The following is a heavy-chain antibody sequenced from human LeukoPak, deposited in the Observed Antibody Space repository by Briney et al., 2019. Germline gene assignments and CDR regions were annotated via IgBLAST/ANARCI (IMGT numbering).Heavy chain of an antibody. J-gene: IGHJ4*02. D-gene: IGHD1-26*01. CDR1: GYTFTNFG. Sequence: ASVKVSYKASGYTFTNFGISWVRQAPGQGLEWMGRISAYDATTTYAQKFQGRVTMTTDTSTSTAYMEMRTLGSDDTAVFYCARDSGGAPDYWGQGTLVTVSS. CDR2: ISAYDATT. CDR3: ARDSGGAPDY. V-gene: IGHV1-18*01.